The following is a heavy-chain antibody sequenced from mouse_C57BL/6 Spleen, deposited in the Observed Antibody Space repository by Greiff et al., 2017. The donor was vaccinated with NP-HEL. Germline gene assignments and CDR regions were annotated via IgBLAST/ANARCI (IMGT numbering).Heavy chain of an antibody. Sequence: VQLQQSGPELVKPGASVKISCKASGYAFSSSRMNWVKQRPGKGLEWIGRIYPGDGDTNYNGKFKGKATLTADKSSSTAYMQLSSLTSEDSAVYFCARPYYGNTYAMDYWGQGTSVTVSS. V-gene: IGHV1-82*01. CDR1: GYAFSSSR. CDR2: IYPGDGDT. D-gene: IGHD2-10*01. CDR3: ARPYYGNTYAMDY. J-gene: IGHJ4*01.